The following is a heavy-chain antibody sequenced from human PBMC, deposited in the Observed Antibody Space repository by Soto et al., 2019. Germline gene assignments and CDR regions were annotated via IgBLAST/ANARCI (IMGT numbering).Heavy chain of an antibody. CDR2: IYYSGST. J-gene: IGHJ4*02. D-gene: IGHD2-15*01. V-gene: IGHV4-31*03. CDR1: GGSISSGGYY. Sequence: QVQLQESGPGLVKPSQTLSLTCTVSGGSISSGGYYWSWIRQHPGKVLEWIGYIYYSGSTYYNPSLKSRVTISVDTSKNQFSLKLSSVTAADTAVYYCARVYCSGGSCPIDYWGQGTLVTVSS. CDR3: ARVYCSGGSCPIDY.